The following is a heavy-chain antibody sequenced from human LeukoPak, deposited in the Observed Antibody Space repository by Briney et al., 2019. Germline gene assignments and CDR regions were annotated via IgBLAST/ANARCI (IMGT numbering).Heavy chain of an antibody. CDR1: GGSISSSNW. V-gene: IGHV4-4*02. J-gene: IGHJ4*02. D-gene: IGHD3-10*01. CDR3: ARVPYYYGSGSYSPEYYFDY. CDR2: IYHSGST. Sequence: SETLSLTCAVSGGSISSSNWWSWVRQPPGKGLEWIGEIYHSGSTNYNPSLKSRVTISVDKSKNQFSLKLSSVTAADTAVYYCARVPYYYGSGSYSPEYYFDYWGQGTLVTVSS.